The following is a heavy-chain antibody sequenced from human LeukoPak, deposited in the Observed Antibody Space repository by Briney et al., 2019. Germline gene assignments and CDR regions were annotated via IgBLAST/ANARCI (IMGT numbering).Heavy chain of an antibody. J-gene: IGHJ3*02. CDR2: INDSGRT. Sequence: SETLSLTCAVYGESFSGYYWSWIRQPPEKGLEWIGEINDSGRTNYNPSLESRITISVDMSKNQFSLKLNSVTAADTAVYFRARHRRGASRAFEIWGQGTMVTVSS. V-gene: IGHV4-34*01. CDR1: GESFSGYY. CDR3: ARHRRGASRAFEI. D-gene: IGHD2-2*01.